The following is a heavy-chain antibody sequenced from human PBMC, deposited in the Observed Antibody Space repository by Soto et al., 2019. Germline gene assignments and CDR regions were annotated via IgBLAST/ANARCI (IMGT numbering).Heavy chain of an antibody. Sequence: GASVKVSCKASGYTFTSYGISWVRQAPGQGLEWTGWISAYNGNTNYAQKLQGRVTMTTDTSTSTAYMELRSLRSDDTAVYYCARPGVYSRNYYYYYGMDVWGQGTTVTVSS. J-gene: IGHJ6*02. CDR1: GYTFTSYG. CDR3: ARPGVYSRNYYYYYGMDV. CDR2: ISAYNGNT. D-gene: IGHD6-13*01. V-gene: IGHV1-18*01.